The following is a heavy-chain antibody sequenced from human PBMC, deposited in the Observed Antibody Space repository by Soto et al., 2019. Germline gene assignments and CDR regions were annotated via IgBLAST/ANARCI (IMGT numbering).Heavy chain of an antibody. CDR3: SRARRQSGFDL. J-gene: IGHJ5*02. Sequence: QVQLVQSRTEVKKPGASVKVSCKASGYTFTSYAMHWVRQAPGQRLEWMGWINAGNGNTKYSQKFQGRVTITRDTSASTAYMELSSLRSEDTAVYYCSRARRQSGFDLWGQGTLVTVSS. CDR1: GYTFTSYA. V-gene: IGHV1-3*01. D-gene: IGHD6-19*01. CDR2: INAGNGNT.